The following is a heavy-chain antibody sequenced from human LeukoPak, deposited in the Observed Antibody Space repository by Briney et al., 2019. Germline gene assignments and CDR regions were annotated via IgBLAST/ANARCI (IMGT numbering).Heavy chain of an antibody. D-gene: IGHD5-12*01. CDR1: RYTFTSYY. J-gene: IGHJ3*02. CDR2: INPSGGST. Sequence: GASVKVSCKASRYTFTSYYMHWVRQAPGQGLEWMGIINPSGGSTSYAQKFQGRVTMTRDMSTSTVYMELSSLRSEDTAVYYCARVPGHPDIVVTDAFDIWGQGTMVTVSS. CDR3: ARVPGHPDIVVTDAFDI. V-gene: IGHV1-46*01.